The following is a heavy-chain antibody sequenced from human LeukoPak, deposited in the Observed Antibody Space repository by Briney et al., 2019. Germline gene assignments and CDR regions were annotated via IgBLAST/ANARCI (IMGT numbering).Heavy chain of an antibody. V-gene: IGHV3-48*03. Sequence: GGSLRLSCAASGFTFSDYEVNWVRQAPGKGVEWVAYISTSGSTTRYADSVKGRFTISRDNAKNSLFLQMNSLRAEDTAVYYCARGAQWVIDYWGQGTLVTVSS. J-gene: IGHJ4*02. D-gene: IGHD1-26*01. CDR1: GFTFSDYE. CDR3: ARGAQWVIDY. CDR2: ISTSGSTT.